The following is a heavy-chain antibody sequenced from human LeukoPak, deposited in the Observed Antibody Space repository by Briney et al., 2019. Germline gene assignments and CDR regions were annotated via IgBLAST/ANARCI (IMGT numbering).Heavy chain of an antibody. J-gene: IGHJ4*02. D-gene: IGHD4-17*01. Sequence: ASVKVSCKASGYTFTSYGINWVRQAPGQGPEWMGWLSAYNGNTNYAQKLQGRVTMTTDTSTSTAYMELRSLRSDDTAVYYCASGDYGDYVFDYWGQGTLVTVSS. CDR1: GYTFTSYG. V-gene: IGHV1-18*04. CDR2: LSAYNGNT. CDR3: ASGDYGDYVFDY.